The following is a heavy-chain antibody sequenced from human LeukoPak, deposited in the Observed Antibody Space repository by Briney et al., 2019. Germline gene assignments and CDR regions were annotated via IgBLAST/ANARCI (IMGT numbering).Heavy chain of an antibody. CDR2: IFYSGST. D-gene: IGHD5-12*01. V-gene: IGHV4-59*01. J-gene: IGHJ4*02. Sequence: PSETLSLTCTVSGGSISSYYWSWIRQSPGKGLEWIGYIFYSGSTNHNPSLKSRVTISVDTSKNQFSLKLTSVTAADTAVYYCARSRAYDYHFDNWGQGTLVTVSS. CDR1: GGSISSYY. CDR3: ARSRAYDYHFDN.